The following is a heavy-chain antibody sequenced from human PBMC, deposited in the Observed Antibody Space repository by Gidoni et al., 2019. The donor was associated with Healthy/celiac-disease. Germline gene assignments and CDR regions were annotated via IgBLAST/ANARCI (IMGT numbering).Heavy chain of an antibody. J-gene: IGHJ4*02. CDR3: AKGPRGLFDY. V-gene: IGHV3-30*18. D-gene: IGHD3-16*01. CDR2: ISYDGSNK. CDR1: GFTFSSYG. Sequence: QVQLVESGGGVVQPGRSLRLSCAASGFTFSSYGMHWVRQAPGKGLEWVAVISYDGSNKYYADSVKGRFNISRDNSKNTLYLQMNSLRAEDTAVYYCAKGPRGLFDYWGQGTLVTVSS.